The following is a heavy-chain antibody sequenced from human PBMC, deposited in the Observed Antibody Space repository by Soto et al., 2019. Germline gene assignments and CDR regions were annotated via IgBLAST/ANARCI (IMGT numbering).Heavy chain of an antibody. CDR2: IYYSGSA. D-gene: IGHD3-10*01. J-gene: IGHJ6*02. CDR3: ARGVGFGYYYYHMDL. V-gene: IGHV4-61*01. Sequence: SETLSLTCTVSGDSVTSVSDYWSWIRQPPGKGLEWIGYIYYSGSADYNPSLRSRVTISIDTSKNQFSLKLTSVTAADTAVYYCARGVGFGYYYYHMDLWGQGTTVTVSS. CDR1: GDSVTSVSDY.